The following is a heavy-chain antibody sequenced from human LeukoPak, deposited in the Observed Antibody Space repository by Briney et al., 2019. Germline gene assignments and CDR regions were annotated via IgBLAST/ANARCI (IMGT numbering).Heavy chain of an antibody. CDR3: AKDEYSSRWYGGLY. CDR1: GYTFTSYD. CDR2: MNPNSGNT. J-gene: IGHJ4*02. V-gene: IGHV1-8*01. D-gene: IGHD6-13*01. Sequence: GASVKVSCKASGYTFTSYDINWVRQATGQGLEWMGWMNPNSGNTGYAQKFQGRVTMTRNTSISTAYMELSSLRSEDTAVYYCAKDEYSSRWYGGLYWGQGTLVTVSS.